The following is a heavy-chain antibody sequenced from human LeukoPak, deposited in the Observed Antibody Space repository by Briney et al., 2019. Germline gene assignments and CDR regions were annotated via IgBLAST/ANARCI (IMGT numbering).Heavy chain of an antibody. D-gene: IGHD3-16*01. CDR2: IRYDESNE. CDR1: EFTFSNYG. J-gene: IGHJ4*02. Sequence: GGSLRLSCAASEFTFSNYGMHWVRQAPGKGLEWVAFIRYDESNEYYADSVKGRFTISRDNSKNTLYLQMNSLRADDTAVYYCVKDSSWMGEYYFDYWGRGTLVTVSS. V-gene: IGHV3-30*02. CDR3: VKDSSWMGEYYFDY.